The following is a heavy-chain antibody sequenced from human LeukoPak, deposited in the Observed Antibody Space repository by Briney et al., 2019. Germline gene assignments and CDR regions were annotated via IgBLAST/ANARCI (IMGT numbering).Heavy chain of an antibody. Sequence: KSSGTLSLTCAVSGGSISSGSYYWSWIRQPAGKGLEWIGRIYTSGSTNYNPSLKSRVTISVDTSKNQFSLKLSSVTAADTAVYYCARDQGDGEYYDSSGYPLAAFDIWGQGIMVTVSS. CDR1: GGSISSGSYY. CDR2: IYTSGST. V-gene: IGHV4-61*02. D-gene: IGHD3-22*01. CDR3: ARDQGDGEYYDSSGYPLAAFDI. J-gene: IGHJ3*02.